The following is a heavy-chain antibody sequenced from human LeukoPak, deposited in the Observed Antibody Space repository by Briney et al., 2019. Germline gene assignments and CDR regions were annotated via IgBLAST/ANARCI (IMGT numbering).Heavy chain of an antibody. CDR3: TGGALDY. J-gene: IGHJ4*02. CDR2: INQDGRDQ. CDR1: GFTFSDYW. Sequence: GGPLRLSCAASGFTFSDYWMSWVRQAPGQGLEWVAKINQDGRDQHFVDSVKGRFTISRDNAKNLLFLQMDSLRAEDTAVYYCTGGALDYWGPGTLVTVSS. V-gene: IGHV3-7*04.